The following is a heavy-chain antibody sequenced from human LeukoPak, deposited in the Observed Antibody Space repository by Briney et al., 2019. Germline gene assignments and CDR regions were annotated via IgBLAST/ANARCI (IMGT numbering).Heavy chain of an antibody. CDR1: GFTFGAYY. Sequence: GESLRLSCAASGFTFGAYYMTWVCRAPGKGLEWVANIKQDGSEKYYVDSVKGRFTISRDNANNSLYLQMNSLRAEDTAVYYCARMSGIAVAAIWISYFDYWGQGTLVTVSS. V-gene: IGHV3-7*03. CDR3: ARMSGIAVAAIWISYFDY. D-gene: IGHD6-19*01. CDR2: IKQDGSEK. J-gene: IGHJ4*02.